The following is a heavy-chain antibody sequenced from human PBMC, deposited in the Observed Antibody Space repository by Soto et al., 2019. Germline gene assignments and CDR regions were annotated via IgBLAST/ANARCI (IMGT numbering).Heavy chain of an antibody. CDR3: AAAHDVGPVAFDI. V-gene: IGHV1-58*02. D-gene: IGHD1-1*01. CDR2: IVVGSGNT. Sequence: SVKVSCKASGFTLTSSAMQWVRQARGQRLEWIGWIVVGSGNTNYAQKFQERVTITRDMSTSTAYMELSSLRSEDTAVYYCAAAHDVGPVAFDIWGKGTMVTVSS. CDR1: GFTLTSSA. J-gene: IGHJ3*02.